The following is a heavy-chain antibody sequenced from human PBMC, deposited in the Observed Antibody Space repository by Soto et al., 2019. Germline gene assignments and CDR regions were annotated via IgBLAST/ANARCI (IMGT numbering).Heavy chain of an antibody. J-gene: IGHJ6*02. V-gene: IGHV4-34*01. D-gene: IGHD3-3*02. CDR2: MNYRGSS. CDR1: GGSFTGYY. CDR3: VRGQPHRITIFEVVIRSYDYGMDV. Sequence: QVQLQQGGAGLLKPSETLSLTGAVYGGSFTGYYWTWIRQTPGTGVEWIGEMNYRGSSYYNPSLESRISMAVDTSKNQFSLKLRSVTAADTAVYFCVRGQPHRITIFEVVIRSYDYGMDVWGQGTTVTVSS.